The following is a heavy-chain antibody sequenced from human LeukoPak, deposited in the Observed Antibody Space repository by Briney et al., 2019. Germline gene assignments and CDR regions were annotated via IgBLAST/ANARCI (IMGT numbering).Heavy chain of an antibody. CDR3: VKDYSSVTSSILFDY. J-gene: IGHJ4*02. Sequence: GGSLRLSCVASGFSFSNYAMSWVRQAPGKGLEWVSGTSGSGSDTFYAESVKGRFTISRDNSENTLYLRMNSLRAEDTAIYYCVKDYSSVTSSILFDYWGQGTLVTVSS. CDR2: TSGSGSDT. CDR1: GFSFSNYA. D-gene: IGHD3-3*01. V-gene: IGHV3-23*01.